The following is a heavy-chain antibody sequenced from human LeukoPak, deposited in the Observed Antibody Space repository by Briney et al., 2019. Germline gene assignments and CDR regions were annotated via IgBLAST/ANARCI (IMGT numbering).Heavy chain of an antibody. D-gene: IGHD6-19*01. Sequence: PGRSLRLSCATSGFTFSYYGIHWVRQAPGKGLEGVAAMWSDGIRKYYTDSVKGRFTVSRDTSKNTQYLEMSSLRVEDTAVYYCTRDADTSGHYDIFDIWGQGTMVTVSS. V-gene: IGHV3-33*01. CDR2: MWSDGIRK. CDR3: TRDADTSGHYDIFDI. J-gene: IGHJ3*02. CDR1: GFTFSYYG.